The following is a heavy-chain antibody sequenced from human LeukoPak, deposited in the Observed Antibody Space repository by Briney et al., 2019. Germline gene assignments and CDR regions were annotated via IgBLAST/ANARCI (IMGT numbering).Heavy chain of an antibody. CDR3: ARGRYSSSWYGKFGP. V-gene: IGHV1-18*01. CDR1: GYIFTNFG. J-gene: IGHJ5*02. CDR2: ISGYNGNT. D-gene: IGHD6-13*01. Sequence: ASVKVSCKASGYIFTNFGISWVRQARGQGLEWRGWISGYNGNTKYVQKFQGRVTMTTDTPTSTAYMELRSLRSDDTAVYYCARGRYSSSWYGKFGPWGQGTLVTVSS.